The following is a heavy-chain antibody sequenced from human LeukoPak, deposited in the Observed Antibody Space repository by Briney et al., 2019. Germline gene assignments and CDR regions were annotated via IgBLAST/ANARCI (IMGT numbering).Heavy chain of an antibody. CDR2: INHSGST. CDR3: AGGSGYSYGGDY. J-gene: IGHJ4*02. D-gene: IGHD5-18*01. V-gene: IGHV4-39*07. CDR1: GGSISSNSYY. Sequence: SETLSLTCAVSGGSISSNSYYWGWIRQPPGKGLEWIGEINHSGSTNYNPSLKSRVTISVDTSKNQFSLKLSSVTAADTAVYYCAGGSGYSYGGDYWGQGTLVTVSS.